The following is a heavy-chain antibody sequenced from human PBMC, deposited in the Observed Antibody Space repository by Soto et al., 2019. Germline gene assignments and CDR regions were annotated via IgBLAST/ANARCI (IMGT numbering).Heavy chain of an antibody. Sequence: GGSLRLSCAASGFTFSTFSMNWVRQAPGKGLEWVSYISHSSATIYYADSGMGRFTISRDNARNSLYLQMNSLRDEDAAVYYCGRVVGVNYYYGMDVWGQGTTVTVSS. J-gene: IGHJ6*02. CDR2: ISHSSATI. CDR3: GRVVGVNYYYGMDV. CDR1: GFTFSTFS. V-gene: IGHV3-48*02. D-gene: IGHD2-21*01.